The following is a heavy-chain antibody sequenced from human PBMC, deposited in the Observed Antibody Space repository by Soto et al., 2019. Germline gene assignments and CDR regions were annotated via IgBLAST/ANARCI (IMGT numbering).Heavy chain of an antibody. Sequence: QVQLQESGPGLVKPSETLSLTCTVSGGSISGYYWNWIRQPPGKGLEWIGYIYHSETTNYNPSLKGRVIISVDTSKNQFSLKLSSVTAADTAVYYCARRLAGSYGQIDYWGQGTLITVSS. CDR1: GGSISGYY. D-gene: IGHD1-26*01. CDR2: IYHSETT. V-gene: IGHV4-59*08. J-gene: IGHJ4*02. CDR3: ARRLAGSYGQIDY.